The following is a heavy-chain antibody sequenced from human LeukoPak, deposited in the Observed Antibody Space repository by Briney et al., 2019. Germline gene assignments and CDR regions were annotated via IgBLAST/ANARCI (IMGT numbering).Heavy chain of an antibody. Sequence: SETLSLTCTVSGGSISSSSYYWGWIRQPPGKGLEWIGSIYYSGSTYYNPSLKSRVTISVDTSKNQFSLKLSSVTAADTAVYYCARDLRYFDWLSPGLTNWFDPWGQGTLVTVSS. CDR2: IYYSGST. D-gene: IGHD3-9*01. CDR3: ARDLRYFDWLSPGLTNWFDP. CDR1: GGSISSSSYY. J-gene: IGHJ5*02. V-gene: IGHV4-39*07.